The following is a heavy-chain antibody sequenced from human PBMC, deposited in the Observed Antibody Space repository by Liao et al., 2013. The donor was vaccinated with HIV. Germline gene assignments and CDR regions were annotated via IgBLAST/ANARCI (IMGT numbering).Heavy chain of an antibody. V-gene: IGHV4-59*08. D-gene: IGHD3-3*01. Sequence: QVQLQESGPGLVKPSETLSLTCTVSGGSISPYYWSWIRQSPGKGLEWIGFIYYRGSTNYNPSFNSRLTISVDTSKNQFSLQLTSVTAADTAVYYCARAPGEWSPSHDTFDIWGQGTMVTVSP. J-gene: IGHJ3*02. CDR2: IYYRGST. CDR1: GGSISPYY. CDR3: ARAPGEWSPSHDTFDI.